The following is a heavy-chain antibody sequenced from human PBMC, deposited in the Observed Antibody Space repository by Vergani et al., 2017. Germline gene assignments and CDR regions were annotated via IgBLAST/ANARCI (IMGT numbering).Heavy chain of an antibody. J-gene: IGHJ2*01. V-gene: IGHV4-38-2*02. Sequence: QVPLQESGPGLVKPSETLSLTCSVSGYSISRGYYWGWIRQPPWKGLEWIGSSYHSGSTYYNPSLKSRVTISVDTSKNQFSLKLSSVTAADTAVYYCARGGYSSGGPYWYFDLWGRGTLVTVSS. CDR2: SYHSGST. D-gene: IGHD6-19*01. CDR3: ARGGYSSGGPYWYFDL. CDR1: GYSISRGYY.